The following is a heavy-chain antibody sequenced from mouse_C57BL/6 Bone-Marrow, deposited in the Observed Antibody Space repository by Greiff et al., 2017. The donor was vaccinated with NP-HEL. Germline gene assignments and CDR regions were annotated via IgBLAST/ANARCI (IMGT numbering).Heavy chain of an antibody. CDR3: ARYYGSSYYFDY. CDR1: GYAFSSYW. Sequence: QVQLQQSGAELVKPGASVKISCKASGYAFSSYWMNWVKQRPGKGLEWIGQIYPGDGDTNYNGKFKGKATLTAGKSSSTAYMQRSSLTSEDSAVYFCARYYGSSYYFDYWGQGTTLTVSS. J-gene: IGHJ2*01. D-gene: IGHD1-1*01. CDR2: IYPGDGDT. V-gene: IGHV1-80*01.